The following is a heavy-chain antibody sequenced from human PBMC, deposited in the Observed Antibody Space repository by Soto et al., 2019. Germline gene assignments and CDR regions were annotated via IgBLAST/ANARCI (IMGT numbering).Heavy chain of an antibody. CDR3: AKDREYYDSSGYPAY. CDR1: GFTFSSYG. D-gene: IGHD3-22*01. Sequence: GGSLRLSCAASGFTFSSYGMHWVRQAPGKGLEWVAVISYDGSNKYYADSVKGRFTISRDNSKNTLYLQMNSLRAEDTAVYYCAKDREYYDSSGYPAYWGQGTLVTVSS. J-gene: IGHJ4*02. CDR2: ISYDGSNK. V-gene: IGHV3-30*18.